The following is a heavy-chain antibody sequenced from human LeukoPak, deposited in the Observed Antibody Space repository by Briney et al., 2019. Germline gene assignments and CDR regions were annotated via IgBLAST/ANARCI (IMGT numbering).Heavy chain of an antibody. D-gene: IGHD3-3*01. V-gene: IGHV4-30-4*01. J-gene: IGHJ6*03. CDR1: GGSISSGDYY. CDR3: ARDRPGFWSGYLSNYYYMDV. CDR2: IYYSGST. Sequence: SETLSLTCTVSGGSISSGDYYWSWIRQPPGKGLEWIGYIYYSGSTYYNPSLKSRVTISVDTSRNQFSLKLRSVTAADTAVYYCARDRPGFWSGYLSNYYYMDVWGKGTTVTVSS.